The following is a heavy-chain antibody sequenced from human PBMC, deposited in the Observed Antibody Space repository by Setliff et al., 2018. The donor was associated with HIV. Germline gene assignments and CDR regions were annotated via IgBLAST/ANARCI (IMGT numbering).Heavy chain of an antibody. J-gene: IGHJ4*02. V-gene: IGHV3-23*03. CDR1: GFTFSSYA. Sequence: PGGSLRLSCAASGFTFSSYAMTWVRQAPGKGLEWVSVIYSGDSSTYYADSVKGRFTISRDNSNNTLYLQMNSLRAEDTAVYYCAKARGAAAGSVNYWGQGTLVTVSS. CDR2: IYSGDSST. CDR3: AKARGAAAGSVNY. D-gene: IGHD6-13*01.